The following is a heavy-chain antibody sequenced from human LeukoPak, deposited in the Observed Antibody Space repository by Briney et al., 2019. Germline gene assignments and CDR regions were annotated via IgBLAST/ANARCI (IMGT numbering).Heavy chain of an antibody. V-gene: IGHV3-7*01. D-gene: IGHD2-8*02. Sequence: GGSLRLSCAASGFIFTKAWMSWVRQAPGKGLEWVANIKPDGSEKSYVDSVKGRFTISRDNAKNSLYLEMNSLRAEDTALYYCTTNTGDDWGQGTLVTVSS. CDR3: TTNTGDD. CDR1: GFIFTKAW. CDR2: IKPDGSEK. J-gene: IGHJ4*02.